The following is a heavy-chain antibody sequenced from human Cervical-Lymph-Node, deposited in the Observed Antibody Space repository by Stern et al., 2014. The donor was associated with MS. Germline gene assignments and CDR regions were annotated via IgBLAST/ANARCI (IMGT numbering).Heavy chain of an antibody. J-gene: IGHJ4*02. D-gene: IGHD2-8*01. V-gene: IGHV1-46*04. Sequence: VQLLESGAEVKKPGASVKVSCKASGYIFTSYYMHWVRQAPGQGLEWVGIINPIDGSTTYSQKLQGRVTMTRDTSTSTVHMELSSLRSEDTAVYYCARDPLYCTNGVCHVFDYWGQGTLVTVSS. CDR2: INPIDGST. CDR3: ARDPLYCTNGVCHVFDY. CDR1: GYIFTSYY.